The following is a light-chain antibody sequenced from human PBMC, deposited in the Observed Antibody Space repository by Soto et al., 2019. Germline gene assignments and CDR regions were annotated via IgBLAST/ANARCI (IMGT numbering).Light chain of an antibody. J-gene: IGKJ1*01. CDR2: EAS. CDR1: QTVGFS. V-gene: IGKV3-11*01. Sequence: IVLTQSPATLSSSPGERATLSRGASQTVGFSLAWYQHKPGQAPRLIIYEASNRAAGIPARFSASGSGTDFTLTITRLEPEDFAFYYCHQRQRWTRTFGQGTKVDIK. CDR3: HQRQRWTRT.